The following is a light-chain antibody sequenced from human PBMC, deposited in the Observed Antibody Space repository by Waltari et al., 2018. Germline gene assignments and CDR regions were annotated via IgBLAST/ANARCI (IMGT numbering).Light chain of an antibody. Sequence: QSALTQPASVSGSPGQSITISCSGTSSDIGIYNLVSWYQQHPGKAPKLLIYDVTERPSGVSDRFSGSKSGNAASLTISGLQAEDEADYYCSSYAGTSTSVLLGGGTKLTVL. V-gene: IGLV2-23*02. J-gene: IGLJ2*01. CDR3: SSYAGTSTSVL. CDR2: DVT. CDR1: SSDIGIYNL.